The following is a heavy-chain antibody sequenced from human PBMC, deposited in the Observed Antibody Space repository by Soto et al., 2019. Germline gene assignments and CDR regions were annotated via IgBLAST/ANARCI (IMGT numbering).Heavy chain of an antibody. CDR2: IYYSGST. D-gene: IGHD1-26*01. CDR3: ARQGGATRRYYFDY. V-gene: IGHV4-39*01. Sequence: SETLSLTCTVSGGSISSSSYYWGWIRQPPGKGLEWIGSIYYSGSTYYNPSLKSRVTISVDTSKNQFSLKLSSVTAADTAVYYCARQGGATRRYYFDYWGQGTLVTVSS. J-gene: IGHJ4*02. CDR1: GGSISSSSYY.